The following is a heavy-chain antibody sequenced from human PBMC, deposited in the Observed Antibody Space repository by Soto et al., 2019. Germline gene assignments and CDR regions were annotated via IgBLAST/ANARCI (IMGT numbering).Heavy chain of an antibody. V-gene: IGHV4-59*01. J-gene: IGHJ5*02. CDR3: ARDRSTYGGGGTGEVKENWFDP. D-gene: IGHD2-8*01. CDR2: AYYSGST. Sequence: LSLTCTVSGGSISHYYWSWIRQSPGKGLEWIGYAYYSGSTDYNPSLKSRVTMSVDTSKNQVSLKLNSVTTADTAVYYCARDRSTYGGGGTGEVKENWFDPWGPGTLVTVSS. CDR1: GGSISHYY.